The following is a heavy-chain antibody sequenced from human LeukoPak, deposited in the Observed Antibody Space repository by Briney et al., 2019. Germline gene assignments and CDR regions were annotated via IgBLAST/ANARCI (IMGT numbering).Heavy chain of an antibody. CDR2: ISGSGGST. CDR3: AKLVSLNLLLDY. D-gene: IGHD2-8*01. J-gene: IGHJ4*02. V-gene: IGHV3-23*01. CDR1: GFTFSSYA. Sequence: GGSLRLSCAASGFTFSSYAMSWVRQAPGKGLEWVSAISGSGGSTYYADSVKGRFPISRDNSKNTLYLQMNSLRAEDTAVYYCAKLVSLNLLLDYWGQGTLVTVSS.